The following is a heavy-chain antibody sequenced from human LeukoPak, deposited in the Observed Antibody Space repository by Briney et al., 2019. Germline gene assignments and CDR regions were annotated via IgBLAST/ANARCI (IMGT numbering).Heavy chain of an antibody. V-gene: IGHV1-24*01. Sequence: GGSVKVSCTVSGYTLTELSMHWVRQAPGKGLEWMGGFDTEVGETNYAQTFQGRVTMTEDTSTDTAYMELSSLRSEDTAVYYCATRLRFLEWLTPTEWFDPWGQGTLVTVSS. CDR3: ATRLRFLEWLTPTEWFDP. CDR2: FDTEVGET. J-gene: IGHJ5*02. D-gene: IGHD3-3*01. CDR1: GYTLTELS.